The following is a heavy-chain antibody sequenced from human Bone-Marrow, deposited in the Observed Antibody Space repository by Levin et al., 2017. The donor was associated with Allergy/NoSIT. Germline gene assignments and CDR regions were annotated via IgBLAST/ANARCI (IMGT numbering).Heavy chain of an antibody. CDR3: TTYSKIEGDYGGPVDAFDI. CDR1: GFTFSNAW. J-gene: IGHJ3*02. V-gene: IGHV3-15*01. D-gene: IGHD4-23*01. Sequence: SCAASGFTFSNAWMNWVRQAPGKGLEWVGHIKRKSDDGTRDYAVPVKGRFTISRDDSKNTLYLQMNSLKTEDTAVYYCTTYSKIEGDYGGPVDAFDIWGQGTMVLVSS. CDR2: IKRKSDDGTR.